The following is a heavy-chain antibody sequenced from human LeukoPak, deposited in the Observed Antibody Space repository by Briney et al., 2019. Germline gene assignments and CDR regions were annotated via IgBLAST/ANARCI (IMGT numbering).Heavy chain of an antibody. J-gene: IGHJ6*02. Sequence: GGSLRLSCAASGFTFSSYSMNGVRQAPGKGLEWISYISSSSSNIYYADSVKGRFTISRDNAKNSLYLHMNSLRDEDTAVYYCARDWPMDVWGQGTTVTVSS. CDR1: GFTFSSYS. CDR2: ISSSSSNI. V-gene: IGHV3-48*02. CDR3: ARDWPMDV.